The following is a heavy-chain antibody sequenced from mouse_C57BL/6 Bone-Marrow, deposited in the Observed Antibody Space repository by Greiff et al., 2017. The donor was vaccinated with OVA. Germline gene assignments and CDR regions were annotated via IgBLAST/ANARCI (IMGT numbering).Heavy chain of an antibody. J-gene: IGHJ1*03. CDR1: GYTFTSYW. CDR3: ARYSNYGWYFDV. V-gene: IGHV1-74*01. D-gene: IGHD2-5*01. CDR2: IHPSDSDT. Sequence: QVQLQQPGAELVKPGASVKVSCKASGYTFTSYWMHWVKQRPGPGLEWIGRIHPSDSDTNYNQKFKGKATWTVDKSSSTAYMQLSSLTSEDSAVYYCARYSNYGWYFDVWGTGTTVTVSS.